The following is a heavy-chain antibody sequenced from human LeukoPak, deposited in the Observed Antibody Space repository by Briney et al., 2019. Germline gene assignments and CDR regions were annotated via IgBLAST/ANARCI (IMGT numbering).Heavy chain of an antibody. D-gene: IGHD6-19*01. V-gene: IGHV3-30*01. Sequence: GGSLRLSCAASGFTFSSYAMHWVRQAPGKGLEWVAVISYDGRNKYYADSVKGRFTISRDNSKNTLYLQMNSLRAEDTAVYYCARGLSSGEFDPWGQGTLVTVSS. CDR2: ISYDGRNK. J-gene: IGHJ5*02. CDR1: GFTFSSYA. CDR3: ARGLSSGEFDP.